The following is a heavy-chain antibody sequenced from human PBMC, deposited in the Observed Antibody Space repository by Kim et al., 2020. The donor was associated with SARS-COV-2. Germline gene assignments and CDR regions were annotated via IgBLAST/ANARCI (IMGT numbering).Heavy chain of an antibody. Sequence: ASVKVSCKTYGYPFSGFYIHWVRQAPGQGLEWMGWISPNNGATKYAEASQGRVTMTRDTSINTAYLELSRVKSDDTAIYFCARGSDYHGLDVWGQGTTVTVSS. CDR1: GYPFSGFY. J-gene: IGHJ6*02. CDR3: ARGSDYHGLDV. V-gene: IGHV1-2*02. CDR2: ISPNNGAT.